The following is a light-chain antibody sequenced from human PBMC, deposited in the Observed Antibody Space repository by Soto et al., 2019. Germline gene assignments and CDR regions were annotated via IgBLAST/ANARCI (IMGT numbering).Light chain of an antibody. Sequence: QAVVTQPPSVSGAPGQRVTISCTGSSSNIGAGYDVHWYQQLPGTAPKLLIYGNSNRPSGVPDRFSGSKSGNTASLTISGLQAEDEADYYCCSYAGSFTRVFGGGTKLTVL. CDR2: GNS. CDR3: CSYAGSFTRV. V-gene: IGLV1-40*01. J-gene: IGLJ3*02. CDR1: SSNIGAGYD.